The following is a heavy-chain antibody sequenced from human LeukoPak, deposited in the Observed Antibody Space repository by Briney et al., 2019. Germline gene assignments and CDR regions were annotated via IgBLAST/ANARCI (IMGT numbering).Heavy chain of an antibody. Sequence: GSLRLSCAASGFTFSSYAMHWVRQAPGKGLEWVAVISYDGSNKYYADSVKGRFTISRDNSKNTLYLQMNSLRAEDTAVYYCARDDYDYVWGSYRSFDYWGQGTLVTVSS. J-gene: IGHJ4*02. CDR1: GFTFSSYA. D-gene: IGHD3-16*02. CDR3: ARDDYDYVWGSYRSFDY. V-gene: IGHV3-30-3*01. CDR2: ISYDGSNK.